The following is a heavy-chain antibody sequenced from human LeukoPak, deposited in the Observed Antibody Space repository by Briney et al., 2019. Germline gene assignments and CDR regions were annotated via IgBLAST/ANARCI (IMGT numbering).Heavy chain of an antibody. CDR3: GRDTYGSDY. CDR2: ITPSDGST. J-gene: IGHJ4*02. Sequence: ASVKVSCKASGYTFSDHHMHWVRQAPGQGLEWMGKITPSDGSTTYTQKFQDRVTMTRDTSTSTVYMELNSLSSEDTALYYCGRDTYGSDYWGQGTLVTVSS. V-gene: IGHV1-46*01. D-gene: IGHD3-10*01. CDR1: GYTFSDHH.